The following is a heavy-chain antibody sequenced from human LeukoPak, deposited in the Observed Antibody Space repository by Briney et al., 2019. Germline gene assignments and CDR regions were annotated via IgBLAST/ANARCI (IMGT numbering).Heavy chain of an antibody. V-gene: IGHV3-23*01. CDR3: ARDYADYVGYFFFDY. CDR1: GFIFTNYA. Sequence: GGSLRLSCAASGFIFTNYAMTWVRQAPGKGLEWVSGISGSGDNTYYADSVKGRFTISRDNSQNTLYLQMNSLRAEDTAVYYCARDYADYVGYFFFDYWGQGTLVTVSS. CDR2: ISGSGDNT. D-gene: IGHD4-17*01. J-gene: IGHJ4*02.